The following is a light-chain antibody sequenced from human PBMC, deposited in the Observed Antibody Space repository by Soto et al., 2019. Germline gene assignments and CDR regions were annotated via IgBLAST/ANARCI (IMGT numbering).Light chain of an antibody. CDR1: QSISSW. CDR2: KAS. J-gene: IGKJ1*01. Sequence: DIPMTQSPSTLSASVGDRVTITCRASQSISSWLAWYQQKPGRAPKLLIYKASSLESGVPSRFSGSGSGTEITLTISSLQPDDFATYYCQQYNSQWTFGQGTKVEFK. V-gene: IGKV1-5*03. CDR3: QQYNSQWT.